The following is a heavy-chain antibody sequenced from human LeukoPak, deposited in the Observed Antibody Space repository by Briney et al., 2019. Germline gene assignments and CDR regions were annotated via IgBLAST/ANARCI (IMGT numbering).Heavy chain of an antibody. Sequence: SETLSLTCAVYGGSFSGYYWSWIRQPPGKGLEWIGEINHSGSTNYNPSLKSRVTISVDTSKNQFSLKLCSVTAADTAVYYCARATPGFGRNVEKYFDYWGQGTLVTVSS. CDR2: INHSGST. V-gene: IGHV4-34*01. CDR3: ARATPGFGRNVEKYFDY. CDR1: GGSFSGYY. D-gene: IGHD1-1*01. J-gene: IGHJ4*02.